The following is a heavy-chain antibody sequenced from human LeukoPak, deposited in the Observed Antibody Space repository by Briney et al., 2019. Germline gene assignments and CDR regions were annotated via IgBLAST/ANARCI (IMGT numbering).Heavy chain of an antibody. V-gene: IGHV4-39*01. CDR1: GGSISSSSYY. CDR2: IYYSGST. J-gene: IGHJ4*02. Sequence: SETLSLTCTVSGGSISSSSYYWGWIRQPPGKGLEWIGSIYYSGSTYYNPSLKSRVAISVDTSKNQFSLKLSSVTAADTAVYYCASPLMDYWGQGTLVTVSS. CDR3: ASPLMDY.